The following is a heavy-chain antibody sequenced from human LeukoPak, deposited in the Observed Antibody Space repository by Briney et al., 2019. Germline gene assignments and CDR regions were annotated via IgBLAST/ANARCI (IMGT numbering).Heavy chain of an antibody. D-gene: IGHD6-13*01. CDR3: AKDREQQLAN. Sequence: PGGSLRLSCAASGFTFSSYGMHWVRQAPGKGLEWVAVISYDGSNKYYADSVKGRFTISRDNSKNTLYLQMNSLRAEDTAVYYCAKDREQQLANWGQGTLVTVSS. J-gene: IGHJ4*02. CDR1: GFTFSSYG. V-gene: IGHV3-30*18. CDR2: ISYDGSNK.